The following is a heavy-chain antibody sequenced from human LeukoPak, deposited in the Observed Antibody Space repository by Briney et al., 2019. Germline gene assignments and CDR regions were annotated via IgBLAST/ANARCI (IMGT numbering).Heavy chain of an antibody. J-gene: IGHJ6*02. CDR3: ARGGRWAKDYYYGMDV. D-gene: IGHD3-16*01. CDR2: ISYDGSNK. CDR1: GFTFSSYA. Sequence: PGRSLRLSCAASGFTFSSYAMHWVRQAPGKGLEWVAVISYDGSNKYYADSVKGRFTISRDNSKNTLYLQMNSLRAEDTAVYYCARGGRWAKDYYYGMDVWGQGTTVTVSS. V-gene: IGHV3-30-3*01.